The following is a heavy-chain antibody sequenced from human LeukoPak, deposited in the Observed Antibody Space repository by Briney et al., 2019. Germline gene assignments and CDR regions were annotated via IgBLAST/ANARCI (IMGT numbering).Heavy chain of an antibody. CDR3: AKGNGELPYYYGMDV. CDR2: ISGSGGST. J-gene: IGHJ6*02. D-gene: IGHD3-10*01. CDR1: GLTFSSYA. V-gene: IGHV3-23*01. Sequence: GGSLRLSCAASGLTFSSYAMSWVRQAPGKGLEWVSGISGSGGSTFYADSVKGRFTISRDNSKNTLNLQMNSLRAEDTAIYYCAKGNGELPYYYGMDVWGQGTTVTVSS.